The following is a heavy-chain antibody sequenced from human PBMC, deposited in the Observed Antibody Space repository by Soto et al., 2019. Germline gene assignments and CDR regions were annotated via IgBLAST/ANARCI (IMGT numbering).Heavy chain of an antibody. V-gene: IGHV5-10-1*01. J-gene: IGHJ4*02. CDR1: GYSFTSYW. D-gene: IGHD2-15*01. Sequence: PGESLKISCKGSGYSFTSYWISWVRQMPGKGLEWMGRIDPSDSYTNYSPSFQGHVTISADKSISTGYLQWSSLKASDTAMYYCARHPVVVAADDYWGQGTLVTVSS. CDR2: IDPSDSYT. CDR3: ARHPVVVAADDY.